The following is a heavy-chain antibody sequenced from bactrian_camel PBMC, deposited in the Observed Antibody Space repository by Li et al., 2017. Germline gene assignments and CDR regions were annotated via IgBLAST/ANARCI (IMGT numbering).Heavy chain of an antibody. J-gene: IGHJ4*01. CDR2: INPGGGST. D-gene: IGHD2*01. V-gene: IGHV3S31*01. Sequence: VQLVESGGGLVQPGESLTLSCASSGFTFSSFAMSWVRQPPGKGLEWVSGINPGGGSTYYADSVKGRFTISRDNAKKTLYLQLNSLKTEDTARYYCAKGFYSTADSLGHKVRGQGTQVTVS. CDR1: GFTFSSFA.